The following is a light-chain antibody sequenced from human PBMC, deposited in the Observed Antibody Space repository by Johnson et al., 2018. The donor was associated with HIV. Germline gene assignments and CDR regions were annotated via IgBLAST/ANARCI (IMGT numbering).Light chain of an antibody. Sequence: HSVLTQPPSVSAAPGQKVTISCSGSSSNIGNNYVSWYQQLPGTAPKLLIYDNDKRPSGIPDRFSGSKSGTSAALDIAGLQTGDEADYYCGTWDSSLTVGGFGSGTKFTVL. CDR1: SSNIGNNY. CDR2: DND. CDR3: GTWDSSLTVGG. V-gene: IGLV1-51*01. J-gene: IGLJ1*01.